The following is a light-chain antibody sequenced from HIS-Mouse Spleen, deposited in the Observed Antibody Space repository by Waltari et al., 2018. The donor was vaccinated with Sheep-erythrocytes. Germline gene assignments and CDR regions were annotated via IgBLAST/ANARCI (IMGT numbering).Light chain of an antibody. V-gene: IGLV2-11*01. J-gene: IGLJ1*01. CDR3: CSYAGSYNHV. CDR1: SSDVGGYNY. Sequence: QSALTQPRSVSGSPGQSVTISCTGTSSDVGGYNYVSWYQQHPGKAPKPMIYDASKRPSGVPARFSGAKSGNTASLTISGLQAEDEADYYCCSYAGSYNHVFATGTKVTVL. CDR2: DAS.